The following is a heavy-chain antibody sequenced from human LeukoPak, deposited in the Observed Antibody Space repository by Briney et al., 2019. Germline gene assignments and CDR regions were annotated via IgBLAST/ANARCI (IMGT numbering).Heavy chain of an antibody. CDR2: IGRYGVTT. D-gene: IGHD1-14*01. CDR1: GFTLSTYE. Sequence: GGSLRLSCAAPGFTLSTYEMNWVRQAPGKGLEWVACIGRYGVTTYYADSVKGRFTISGDNAKNSLNLQMNSLRAEDTAVYYCATLSDRNFYYSYGLDVWGQGTTVTVS. CDR3: ATLSDRNFYYSYGLDV. V-gene: IGHV3-48*03. J-gene: IGHJ6*02.